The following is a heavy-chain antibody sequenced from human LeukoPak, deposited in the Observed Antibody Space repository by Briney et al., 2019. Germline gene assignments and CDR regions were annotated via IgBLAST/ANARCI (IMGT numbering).Heavy chain of an antibody. CDR1: GYTFTSYG. J-gene: IGHJ2*01. D-gene: IGHD6-13*01. V-gene: IGHV1-18*01. Sequence: ASVKVSCKASGYTFTSYGISWVRQAPGQGLEWMGWISAYNGNTNYAQKLQGRDTMTTDTSTSTAYMELRSLRSDDTAVYYCCRSSSWYGYFDLWGRGTLVTVSS. CDR3: CRSSSWYGYFDL. CDR2: ISAYNGNT.